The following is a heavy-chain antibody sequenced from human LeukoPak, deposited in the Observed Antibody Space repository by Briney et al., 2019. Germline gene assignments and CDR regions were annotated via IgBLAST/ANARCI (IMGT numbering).Heavy chain of an antibody. CDR3: ARVALCLDY. V-gene: IGHV4-39*07. CDR2: IYYSGST. J-gene: IGHJ4*02. D-gene: IGHD2-2*01. Sequence: PSETLSLTCTVSGGSISSSSYYWGWIRQPPGEGLEWIGSIYYSGSTYYNPSLKSRVTISVDTSKNQFSLKLSSVTAADTAVYYCARVALCLDYWGQGTLVTVSS. CDR1: GGSISSSSYY.